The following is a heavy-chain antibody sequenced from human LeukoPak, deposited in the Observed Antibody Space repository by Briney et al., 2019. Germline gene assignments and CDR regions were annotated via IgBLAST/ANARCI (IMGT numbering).Heavy chain of an antibody. CDR1: GGSISSYY. D-gene: IGHD2-2*02. J-gene: IGHJ6*03. CDR2: IYYNGST. CDR3: ARIPVDINYYYYYMDV. V-gene: IGHV4-59*01. Sequence: PSETLSLTCIVSGGSISSYYWSWIRQSPGKGLDWIGYIYYNGSTNYNPSLKSRVTISVDTSKNQFSLRLSSVTAADTAVYYCARIPVDINYYYYYMDVWGKGITVTVSS.